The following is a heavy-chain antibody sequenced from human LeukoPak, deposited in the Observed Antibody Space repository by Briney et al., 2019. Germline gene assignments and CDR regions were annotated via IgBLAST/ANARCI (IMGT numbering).Heavy chain of an antibody. CDR1: GFTFSSYG. CDR2: IYSGGST. Sequence: GGSLRLSCSASGFTFSSYGMHWVRQAPGKGLEWVSVIYSGGSTYYANSVKGRFTISRDNSKNTLYLQMNSLRAEDTAVYYCARWFANSFDYWGQGTLVTVSS. CDR3: ARWFANSFDY. V-gene: IGHV3-53*01. D-gene: IGHD3-10*01. J-gene: IGHJ4*02.